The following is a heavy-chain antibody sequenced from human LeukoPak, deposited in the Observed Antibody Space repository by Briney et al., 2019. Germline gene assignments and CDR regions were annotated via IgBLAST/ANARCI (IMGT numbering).Heavy chain of an antibody. CDR2: IYYSGST. CDR3: ARGIAVAGTI. D-gene: IGHD6-19*01. CDR1: GGSVSSGGYY. V-gene: IGHV4-61*08. Sequence: SETLSLTCTVSGGSVSSGGYYWSWIRQPPGKGLEWIGYIYYSGSTNYNPSLKSRVTISVDTSKNQFSLKLSSVTAADTAVYYCARGIAVAGTIWGQGTLVTVSS. J-gene: IGHJ4*02.